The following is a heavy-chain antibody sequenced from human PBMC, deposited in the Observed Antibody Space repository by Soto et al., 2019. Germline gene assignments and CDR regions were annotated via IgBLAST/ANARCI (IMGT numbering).Heavy chain of an antibody. CDR3: ARRGDTGMIPYWYFDL. CDR2: ISAISNYI. J-gene: IGHJ2*01. CDR1: GFSFRSYR. V-gene: IGHV3-21*01. Sequence: EVQLVESGGGLVKPGGSLRLSCAASGFSFRSYRMNWVRQAPGKGQEWVASISAISNYIYYADSVKGRFTISRENAENSLYLEMNSLRDEDTAVYYCARRGDTGMIPYWYFDLWGRGTRVTVSS. D-gene: IGHD5-18*01.